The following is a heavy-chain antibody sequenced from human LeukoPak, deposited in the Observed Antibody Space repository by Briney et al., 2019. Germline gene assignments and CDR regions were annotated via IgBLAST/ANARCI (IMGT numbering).Heavy chain of an antibody. CDR2: INHSGST. V-gene: IGHV4-34*01. J-gene: IGHJ6*03. Sequence: PSETLSLTCAVYGGSFSGYYWSWIRQPPGKGLEWIGEINHSGSTNYNPSLKSRVTISVDTSKNQFSLKLSSVTAADTAVYYCARGGVGIAAAGTLPNYYYYMDVWGKGTTVTVSS. D-gene: IGHD6-13*01. CDR3: ARGGVGIAAAGTLPNYYYYMDV. CDR1: GGSFSGYY.